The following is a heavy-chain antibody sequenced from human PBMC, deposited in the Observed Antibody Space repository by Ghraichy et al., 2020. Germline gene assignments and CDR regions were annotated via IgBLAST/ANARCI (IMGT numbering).Heavy chain of an antibody. D-gene: IGHD3-10*01. Sequence: GGSLRLSCAASGFTFSSYPMSWVRQAPGKGLEWISDISGNGRITHYADSVKGRFTISRDNSKNTLYLQMNSLRAEDTAVYYCASLVLLWFGTQESGMDVWGQGTTVTVSS. CDR2: ISGNGRIT. V-gene: IGHV3-23*01. CDR1: GFTFSSYP. J-gene: IGHJ6*02. CDR3: ASLVLLWFGTQESGMDV.